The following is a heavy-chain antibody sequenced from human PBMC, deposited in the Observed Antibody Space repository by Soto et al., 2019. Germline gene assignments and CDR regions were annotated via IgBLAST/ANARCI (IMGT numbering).Heavy chain of an antibody. CDR2: ISPTGGST. Sequence: EVQLLESGGGLVQPGGSLRLSCAGSGYTHTFNTYAMSWVRQAPGKGLEWVAGISPTGGSTYYADSVKGRFTIPRDNSKDTLFLQMSSLRVEDAAVYFCAKGKRGIVPTIGGGCDSWGRGTPVTVSS. CDR3: AKGKRGIVPTIGGGCDS. D-gene: IGHD5-12*01. J-gene: IGHJ4*02. V-gene: IGHV3-23*01. CDR1: GYTHTFNTYA.